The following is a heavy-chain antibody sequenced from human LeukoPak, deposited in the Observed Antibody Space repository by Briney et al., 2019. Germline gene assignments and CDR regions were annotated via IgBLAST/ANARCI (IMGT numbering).Heavy chain of an antibody. D-gene: IGHD3-10*01. CDR3: ARHSGSGSLSRPFDP. V-gene: IGHV4-59*04. Sequence: PSETLSLTCTVSGDSISSYYWSWIRQPPGKGLEWIATVYYTGSTYYNPSLKSRVTISMDTSKNQFSLDLRSVVAPDTAVYYCARHSGSGSLSRPFDPWGQGTLVTVSS. J-gene: IGHJ5*02. CDR2: VYYTGST. CDR1: GDSISSYY.